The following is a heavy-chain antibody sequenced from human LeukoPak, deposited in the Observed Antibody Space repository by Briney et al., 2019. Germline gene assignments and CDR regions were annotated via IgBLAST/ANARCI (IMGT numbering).Heavy chain of an antibody. J-gene: IGHJ4*02. Sequence: GGSLRLSCAASGFTFNKYDMHWVRQAPGKGLEWVSAISGSGGSTYYADSVKGRFTISRDNSKNTLYLQMNSLRAEDTAVYYCAKDLLARPDYWGQGTLVTVSS. CDR3: AKDLLARPDY. CDR2: ISGSGGST. D-gene: IGHD2/OR15-2a*01. CDR1: GFTFNKYD. V-gene: IGHV3-23*01.